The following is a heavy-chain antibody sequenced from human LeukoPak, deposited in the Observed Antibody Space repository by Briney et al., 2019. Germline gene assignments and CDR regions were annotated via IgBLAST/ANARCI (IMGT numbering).Heavy chain of an antibody. CDR2: INSDGSST. D-gene: IGHD3-22*01. Sequence: GGSLRLSCAASGFTFSSYWMHWVRQAPGKGLVWVSRINSDGSSTSYADSVKGRFTISRDNAKNTLYLQMNSLRAEDTAVCYCAKSGRGDYYDSSGYYNLFDYWGQGTLVTVSS. CDR1: GFTFSSYW. CDR3: AKSGRGDYYDSSGYYNLFDY. V-gene: IGHV3-74*01. J-gene: IGHJ4*02.